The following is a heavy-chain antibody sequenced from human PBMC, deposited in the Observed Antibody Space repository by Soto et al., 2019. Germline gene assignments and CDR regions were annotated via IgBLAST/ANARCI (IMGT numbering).Heavy chain of an antibody. CDR2: IYIGGST. CDR1: GFTVSSNY. V-gene: IGHV3-53*01. D-gene: IGHD2-15*01. J-gene: IGHJ4*02. CDR3: AISGNRTTDY. Sequence: RGSLRLSCAASGFTVSSNYMSWVRQAPGKGLEWVSVIYIGGSTYYADSVKGRFTISRDNSKNTVYLQMNSLRAEDTAVYYCAISGNRTTDYWGQGTLDTVSS.